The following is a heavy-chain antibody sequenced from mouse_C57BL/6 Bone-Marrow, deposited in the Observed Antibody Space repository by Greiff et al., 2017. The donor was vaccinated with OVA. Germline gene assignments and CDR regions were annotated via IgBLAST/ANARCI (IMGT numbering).Heavy chain of an antibody. Sequence: VHVKQSGPELVKPGASVKIPCKASGYTFTDYNMDWVKQSHGKSLEWIGDINPNNGGTIYNQKFKGKATLTVDKSSSTAYMELRSLTSEDTAVYYCARKGRDGTWRGFAYWGQGTLVTVSA. CDR3: ARKGRDGTWRGFAY. V-gene: IGHV1-18*01. J-gene: IGHJ3*01. CDR2: INPNNGGT. CDR1: GYTFTDYN. D-gene: IGHD2-1*01.